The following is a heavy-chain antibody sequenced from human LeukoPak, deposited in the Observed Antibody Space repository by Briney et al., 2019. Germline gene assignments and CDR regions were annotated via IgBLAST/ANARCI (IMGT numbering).Heavy chain of an antibody. CDR2: ISGSGGST. CDR1: GFTFSSYA. CDR3: AKDIDWNYSTSDY. V-gene: IGHV3-23*01. D-gene: IGHD1-7*01. Sequence: SGGSLRLSCAASGFTFSSYAMSWVRQAPGKGLEWDSAISGSGGSTYYADSVKGRFTISRDNSKNTLYLQMNSLRAEDTAVYYCAKDIDWNYSTSDYWGQGTLVTVSS. J-gene: IGHJ4*02.